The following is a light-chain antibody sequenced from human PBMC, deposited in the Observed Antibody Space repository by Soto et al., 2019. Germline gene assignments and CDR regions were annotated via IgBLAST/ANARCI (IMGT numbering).Light chain of an antibody. CDR1: QSLLDSNGNNY. V-gene: IGKV2-28*01. Sequence: DIVMTQSPLSLPVTPGESASISCRSSQSLLDSNGNNYLDWYLQKPGQSPQLLIYLGSNRASGVPDRFSGSGSGTDFTLKISRVEAGDVGVYYCMQGLQPPLTFGGGTKVEIK. CDR2: LGS. CDR3: MQGLQPPLT. J-gene: IGKJ4*01.